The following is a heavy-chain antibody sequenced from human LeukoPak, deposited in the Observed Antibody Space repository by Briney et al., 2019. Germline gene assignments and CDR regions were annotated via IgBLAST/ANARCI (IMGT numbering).Heavy chain of an antibody. V-gene: IGHV3-7*01. CDR3: ARGRGSWYGVYFDY. J-gene: IGHJ4*02. CDR1: GFTFTDYW. CDR2: IKRDGSEK. Sequence: GGSLRLSCAASGFTFTDYWMSWVRQAPGKGLEWVTNIKRDGSEKYYVDSVKGRFTISRDNAKNSLYLQMNSLRTEDTAVYYCARGRGSWYGVYFDYWGQGTLVTVSS. D-gene: IGHD6-13*01.